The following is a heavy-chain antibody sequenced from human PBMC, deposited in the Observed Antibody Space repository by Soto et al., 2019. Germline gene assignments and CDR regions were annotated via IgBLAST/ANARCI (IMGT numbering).Heavy chain of an antibody. CDR3: AVTSPLQRYYMDF. CDR1: GDSVSSNSAA. CDR2: TYYRSRWYN. V-gene: IGHV6-1*01. D-gene: IGHD4-4*01. Sequence: PSQTLSLTCVISGDSVSSNSAAWNWIRQSPSRGLEWLGRTYYRSRWYNDYAVSVRSRITVNADTSKNQFSLHLNSVTPEDTAVYYCAVTSPLQRYYMDFRDTGTTVTVSS. J-gene: IGHJ6*03.